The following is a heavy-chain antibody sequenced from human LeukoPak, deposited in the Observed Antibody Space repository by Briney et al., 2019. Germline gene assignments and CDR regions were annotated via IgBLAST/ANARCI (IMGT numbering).Heavy chain of an antibody. CDR1: GYTFIIYG. V-gene: IGHV1-18*01. CDR2: ISANNGNK. CDR3: ARDWNDSDRAYYFDN. D-gene: IGHD1-1*01. J-gene: IGHJ4*02. Sequence: ASVKVSCKASGYTFIIYGISWVRQAPGQGLEWMGWISANNGNKQYAQKFQGRVTMTTDTSTSTAYMELRSLTSDDTAVYYCARDWNDSDRAYYFDNWGQGTLVTVSS.